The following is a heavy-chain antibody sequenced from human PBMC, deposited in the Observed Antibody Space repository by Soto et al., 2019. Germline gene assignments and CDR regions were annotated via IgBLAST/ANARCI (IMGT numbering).Heavy chain of an antibody. Sequence: ASVKVSCKVSGYTLTELSMHWVRQAPGKGLEWMGGFDPEDGETIYAQKFQGRVTMTEDTSTDTAYMELSSLRSEDTAVYYCATNYNGIAARQNYYYYMDVWGKGTTVTVSS. J-gene: IGHJ6*03. D-gene: IGHD6-6*01. CDR1: GYTLTELS. V-gene: IGHV1-24*01. CDR3: ATNYNGIAARQNYYYYMDV. CDR2: FDPEDGET.